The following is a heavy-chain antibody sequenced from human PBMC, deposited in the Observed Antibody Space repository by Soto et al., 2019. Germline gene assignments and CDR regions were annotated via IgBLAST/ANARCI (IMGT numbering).Heavy chain of an antibody. J-gene: IGHJ4*02. V-gene: IGHV1-69*01. CDR2: IIPIFGTA. CDR3: AREQQLGTGGQWLARNPISYYFDY. D-gene: IGHD6-13*01. CDR1: GGTFSSYA. Sequence: QVQLVQSGAEVKKPGSSVKVSCKASGGTFSSYAISWVRQAPGQGLERMGGIIPIFGTANYAQKFQGRVTITADESTSTAYMELSSLRSEDTAVHYCAREQQLGTGGQWLARNPISYYFDYWGQGTLVTVSS.